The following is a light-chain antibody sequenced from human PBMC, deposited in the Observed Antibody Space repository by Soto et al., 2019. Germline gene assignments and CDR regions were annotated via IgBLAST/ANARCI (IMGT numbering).Light chain of an antibody. CDR3: SSYTSSSTVV. CDR1: SGYVGGYNY. CDR2: DVS. J-gene: IGLJ2*01. V-gene: IGLV2-14*01. Sequence: QFALTQPASVSGSPGQSITISCTGTSGYVGGYNYVSWYQQHPGKAPKLMIYDVSNRPSGVSNRFSGSKSGNTASLTISGLQAEDEADYYCSSYTSSSTVVFGGGTKLTAL.